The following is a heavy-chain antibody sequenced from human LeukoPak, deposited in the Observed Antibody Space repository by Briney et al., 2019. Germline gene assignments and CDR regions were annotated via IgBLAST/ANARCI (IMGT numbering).Heavy chain of an antibody. CDR2: IYYSGST. Sequence: SETLSLTCAVSGGSISSGGYSWSWIRQPPGKGLEWIGYIYYSGSTNYNPSLKSRVTISVDTSKNQFSLKLSSVTAADTAVYYCARGEEVAEFDYWGQGTLVTVSS. D-gene: IGHD6-19*01. CDR1: GGSISSGGYS. CDR3: ARGEEVAEFDY. V-gene: IGHV4-61*08. J-gene: IGHJ4*02.